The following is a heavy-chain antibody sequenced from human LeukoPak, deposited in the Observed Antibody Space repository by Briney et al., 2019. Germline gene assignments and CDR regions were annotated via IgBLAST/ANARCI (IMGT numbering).Heavy chain of an antibody. J-gene: IGHJ4*02. V-gene: IGHV1-18*01. CDR2: ISAYNGNT. Sequence: ASVKVSCKASGYTFTSYGSSWVRQAPGQGLEWMGWISAYNGNTNYAQKLQGRVTMTTDTSTSTAYMELRSLRSDDTAVYYCARDLAAADPFDYWGQGTLVTVSS. D-gene: IGHD6-13*01. CDR1: GYTFTSYG. CDR3: ARDLAAADPFDY.